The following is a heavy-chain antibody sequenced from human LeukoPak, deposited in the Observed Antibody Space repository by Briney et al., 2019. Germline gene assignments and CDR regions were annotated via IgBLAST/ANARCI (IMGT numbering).Heavy chain of an antibody. CDR3: ARDIEEGVAVAGTLVRFDP. D-gene: IGHD6-19*01. V-gene: IGHV4-39*07. CDR2: IYYSGST. CDR1: GGSISSSSYY. Sequence: SETLSLTCTVSGGSISSSSYYWGWIRQPPGKGLEWIGSIYYSGSTYYNPSLKSRVTISVDTSKNQFSLKLSSVTAADTAVYYCARDIEEGVAVAGTLVRFDPWGQGTLVTVSS. J-gene: IGHJ5*02.